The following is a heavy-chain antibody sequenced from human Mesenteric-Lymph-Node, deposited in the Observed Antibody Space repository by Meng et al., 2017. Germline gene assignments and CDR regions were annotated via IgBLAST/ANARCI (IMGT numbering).Heavy chain of an antibody. V-gene: IGHV1-3*01. CDR2: INAGNGNT. D-gene: IGHD3-9*01. J-gene: IGHJ4*02. CDR1: GYTFTSYA. CDR3: ARELRYFDWLSLPNYFDY. Sequence: ASVKVSCKASGYTFTSYAMHWVRQAPGQRLEWMGWINAGNGNTKYSQKFQGRVTITRDTSASTAYMELSRLRSDDTAVYYCARELRYFDWLSLPNYFDYWGQGTLVTVSS.